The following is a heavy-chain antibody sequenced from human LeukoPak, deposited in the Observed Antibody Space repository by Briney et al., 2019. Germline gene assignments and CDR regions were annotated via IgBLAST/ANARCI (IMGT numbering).Heavy chain of an antibody. CDR3: ARRGHSSSSSAGYYYYYMDV. CDR2: IYYSGST. V-gene: IGHV4-31*03. J-gene: IGHJ6*03. CDR1: GGSISIGGYY. D-gene: IGHD6-6*01. Sequence: SQTLSLTCTVSGGSISIGGYYWSWIRQHPGKGLEWIEYIYYSGSTYYNPSLKSRVTISVDTSKNQFSLKLSSVTAADTAVYYCARRGHSSSSSAGYYYYYMDVWGKGTTVTVSS.